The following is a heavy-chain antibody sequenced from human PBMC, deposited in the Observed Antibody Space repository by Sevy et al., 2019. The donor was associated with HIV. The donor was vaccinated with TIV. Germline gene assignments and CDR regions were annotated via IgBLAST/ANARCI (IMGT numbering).Heavy chain of an antibody. V-gene: IGHV1-69*13. D-gene: IGHD6-19*01. CDR2: IIPIFGTA. J-gene: IGHJ5*02. CDR3: AREDKQWLVPRWFDP. Sequence: ASVKVSCKASGGTFSSYAISWVRQAPGQGLEWMGGIIPIFGTANYAQKFQGRVTITADESTSTAYMELSSLRSEDTAVYYCAREDKQWLVPRWFDPWGQGTLVTVS. CDR1: GGTFSSYA.